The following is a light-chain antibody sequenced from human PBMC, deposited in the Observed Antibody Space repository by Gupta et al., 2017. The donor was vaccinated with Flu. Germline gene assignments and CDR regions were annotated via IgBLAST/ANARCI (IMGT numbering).Light chain of an antibody. CDR2: RNI. J-gene: IGLJ1*01. CDR1: SSNIGSNY. CDR3: ATWDDSLSGYV. Sequence: QSVLTQPPSASGTPGQGVTISCSGSSSNIGSNYVFWYQHLPGAAPKLLIYRNIQRPSGVPDRVSGSKSGTSASLAISGLRSEDEADDYCATWDDSLSGYVFGTGTKVTVL. V-gene: IGLV1-47*01.